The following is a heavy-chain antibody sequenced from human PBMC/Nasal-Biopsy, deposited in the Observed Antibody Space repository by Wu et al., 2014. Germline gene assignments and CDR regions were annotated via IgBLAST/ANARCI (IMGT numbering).Heavy chain of an antibody. CDR3: AHSPYSSGWYQAAAFDI. CDR1: GFSLSTSGVG. J-gene: IGHJ3*02. CDR2: IYWNDDK. D-gene: IGHD6-19*01. Sequence: LVKPTQTLTLTCTLSGFSLSTSGVGVGWIRQPQERPWTWLALIYWNDDKRYSPSLKSRLTITKDTSKNQVVLTMTNMDPVDTATYYCAHSPYSSGWYQAAAFDIWGQGTMVTVSS. V-gene: IGHV2-5*01.